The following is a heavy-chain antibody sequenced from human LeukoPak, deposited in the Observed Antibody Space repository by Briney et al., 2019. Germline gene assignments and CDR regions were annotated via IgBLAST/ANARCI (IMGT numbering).Heavy chain of an antibody. D-gene: IGHD6-19*01. J-gene: IGHJ4*02. CDR3: ARGDTYSSGWYPFDY. CDR2: IWYDGSNK. CDR1: GFTFSDYY. Sequence: GGSLRLSCAASGFTFSDYYMSWIRQAPGKGLEWVAVIWYDGSNKYYADSVKGRFTISRDNSKNTLYLQMNSLRAEDTAVYYCARGDTYSSGWYPFDYWGQGTLVTVSS. V-gene: IGHV3-33*08.